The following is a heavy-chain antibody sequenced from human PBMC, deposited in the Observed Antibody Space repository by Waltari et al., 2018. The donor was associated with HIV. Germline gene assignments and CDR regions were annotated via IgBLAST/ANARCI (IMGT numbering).Heavy chain of an antibody. Sequence: QVQLQESGPGLVKPSQTLSLTCTVSGGSISSGGYYWSWIRQHPGKGLEWIGYIYYSGSTYYNPSLKSRVTISVDTSKNQFSLKLSSVTAADTAVYYCARAAPCQASLYCSSTSALDYWGQGTLVTVSS. J-gene: IGHJ4*02. CDR3: ARAAPCQASLYCSSTSALDY. CDR1: GGSISSGGYY. D-gene: IGHD2-2*01. CDR2: IYYSGST. V-gene: IGHV4-31*03.